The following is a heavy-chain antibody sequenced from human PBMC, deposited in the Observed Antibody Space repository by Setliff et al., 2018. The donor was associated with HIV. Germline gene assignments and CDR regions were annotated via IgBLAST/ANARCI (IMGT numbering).Heavy chain of an antibody. V-gene: IGHV1-69*05. J-gene: IGHJ4*02. CDR2: IIPIFGTA. Sequence: AASVKVSCKASGGTFSSYTINWVRQAPGQGLEWMGGIIPIFGTANYAQKFQGRVTITTDESTSTAYMELSSLRSEDTALYYCARTREMVWGVITPAFDYWGLGTLVTVSS. D-gene: IGHD3-10*01. CDR1: GGTFSSYT. CDR3: ARTREMVWGVITPAFDY.